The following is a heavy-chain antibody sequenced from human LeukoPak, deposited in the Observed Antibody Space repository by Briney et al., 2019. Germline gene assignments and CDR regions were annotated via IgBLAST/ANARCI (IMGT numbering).Heavy chain of an antibody. CDR1: GYTFTSYA. CDR3: ARDNGDLDY. D-gene: IGHD4-17*01. CDR2: INAGNGNT. J-gene: IGHJ4*02. V-gene: IGHV1-3*01. Sequence: ASVKVSCKASGYTFTSYAMHWVRQAPGQRLEWMGWINAGNGNTKYSQKLQGRVTMTTDTSTSTAYMELRSLRSDDTAVYYCARDNGDLDYWGQGTLVTVSS.